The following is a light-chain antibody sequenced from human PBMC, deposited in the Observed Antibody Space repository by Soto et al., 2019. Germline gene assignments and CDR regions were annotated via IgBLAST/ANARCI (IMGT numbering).Light chain of an antibody. J-gene: IGLJ1*01. CDR1: NSDIGSYSF. CDR2: DVS. CDR3: SSYTSSSTLV. V-gene: IGLV2-14*01. Sequence: QCVLTQLAYVSGSAGQAVTIICIRNNSDIGSYSFVSWFQQHPGKAPKLIIYDVSDRPSGVSNRFSASKSGNTASLTISGLQAEDESDYYCSSYTSSSTLVFGPGTKVTVL.